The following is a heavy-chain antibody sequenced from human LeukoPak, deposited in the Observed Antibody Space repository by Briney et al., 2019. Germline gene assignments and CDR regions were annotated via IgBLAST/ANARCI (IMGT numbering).Heavy chain of an antibody. CDR1: GFTFSTYS. V-gene: IGHV3-21*04. CDR2: ISSSSSYI. CDR3: ARGRDSSGYNDAFDI. J-gene: IGHJ3*02. Sequence: GGSLRLSCAASGFTFSTYSINWVRQAPGKGLEWVSSISSSSSYIYYADSVKGRFTISRDNAKNSLYLQMNSLRAEDTALYYCARGRDSSGYNDAFDIWGQGTMVTVSS. D-gene: IGHD3-22*01.